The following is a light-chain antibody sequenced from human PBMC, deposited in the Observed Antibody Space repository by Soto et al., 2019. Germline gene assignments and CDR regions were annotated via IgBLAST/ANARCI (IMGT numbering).Light chain of an antibody. CDR2: GAH. CDR1: QDISSY. CDR3: QQFNSFSS. V-gene: IGKV1-5*01. Sequence: IQMTQSPSTLSASVGDRVTITCRASQDISSYLAWYQQKPGRAPELLIHGAHSLHSGVPSRFSGTGSGTEFTLTISSLQPDDFATYYCQQFNSFSSFGQGTKVDIK. J-gene: IGKJ1*01.